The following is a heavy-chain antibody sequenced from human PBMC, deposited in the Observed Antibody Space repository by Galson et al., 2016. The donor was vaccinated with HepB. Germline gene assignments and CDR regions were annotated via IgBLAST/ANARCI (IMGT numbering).Heavy chain of an antibody. D-gene: IGHD3/OR15-3a*01. CDR3: ARCGRPHDHDLGNGMDV. V-gene: IGHV4-59*01. J-gene: IGHJ6*02. CDR1: GGSISGYY. Sequence: ETLSLTCTVSGGSISGYYWTWVRQPPGKGLEWIGYIYYSGGTNYNPSLESRVTISVDTFNNQFSLELTSVAAADTAVYYCARCGRPHDHDLGNGMDVWGQGTTVTVSS. CDR2: IYYSGGT.